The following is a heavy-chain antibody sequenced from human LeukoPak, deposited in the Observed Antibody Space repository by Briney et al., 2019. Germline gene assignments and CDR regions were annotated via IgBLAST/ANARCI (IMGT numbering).Heavy chain of an antibody. J-gene: IGHJ6*03. CDR2: TSAYNGNT. CDR1: GYTFTSYG. Sequence: GASVKVSCKASGYTFTSYGISWVRQAPGQGLEWMGWTSAYNGNTNHAQKLQGRVTMTTDTSTSTAYMELRSLRSDDTAVYYCARVVGSGSYYYYYYMDVWGKGTTVTVSS. D-gene: IGHD3-10*01. CDR3: ARVVGSGSYYYYYYMDV. V-gene: IGHV1-18*01.